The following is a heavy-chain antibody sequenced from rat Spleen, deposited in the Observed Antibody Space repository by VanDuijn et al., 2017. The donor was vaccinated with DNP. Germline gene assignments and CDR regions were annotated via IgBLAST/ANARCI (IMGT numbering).Heavy chain of an antibody. Sequence: EVQLVESGGDLVQPGRSLKLSCVASRFTFNSYWMAWIRQVPGKGLEWVASVTSSGGGTYYSGSVKGRFTISRDNEKSTLYLQMDSLRSEDTATYYCTKPASYGGFWFAHWGQGTLVTVSS. CDR1: RFTFNSYW. D-gene: IGHD1-11*01. CDR3: TKPASYGGFWFAH. CDR2: VTSSGGGT. J-gene: IGHJ3*01. V-gene: IGHV5-31*01.